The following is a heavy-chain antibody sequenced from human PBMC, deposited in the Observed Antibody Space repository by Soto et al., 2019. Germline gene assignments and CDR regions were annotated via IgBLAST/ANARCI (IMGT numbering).Heavy chain of an antibody. CDR1: GGSISSSSYY. D-gene: IGHD4-4*01. CDR2: IYYSGST. CDR3: ARLGAVTPPFAVD. J-gene: IGHJ4*02. V-gene: IGHV4-39*01. Sequence: SETLSLTCTVSGGSISSSSYYWGWIRQPPGKGLEWIGSIYYSGSTYYNPSLKSRVTISVDTSKNQFSLKLSSVTAADTAVYYCARLGAVTPPFAVDWGQGTLVTVSS.